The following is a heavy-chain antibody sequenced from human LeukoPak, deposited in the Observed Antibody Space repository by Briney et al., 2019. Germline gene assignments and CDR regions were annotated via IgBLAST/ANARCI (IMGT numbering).Heavy chain of an antibody. J-gene: IGHJ4*02. CDR2: ISGNGGST. CDR1: GFTFSSYD. CDR3: ASPSSVAGLNYFDY. D-gene: IGHD6-19*01. Sequence: PGGSLRLSCAASGFTFSSYDMSWVRQAPEKGLEWVSLISGNGGSTYYADSVKGRFTISRDNSKNTLYLQMNSLRAEDTAVYYCASPSSVAGLNYFDYWGQGALVTVSS. V-gene: IGHV3-23*01.